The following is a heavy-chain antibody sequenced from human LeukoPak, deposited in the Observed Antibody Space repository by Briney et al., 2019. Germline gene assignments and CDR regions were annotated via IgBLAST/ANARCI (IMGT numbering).Heavy chain of an antibody. CDR1: GFTFTRHG. CDR2: IWYDGSDK. Sequence: GRSLRLSCSASGFTFTRHGMHWVRQAPGKGLEWVAVIWYDGSDKYYTDSVKGRFTISRDNSKNTLYLQMNSLRVEDTAVYYCVRGTGYWGQGTLVTVSS. V-gene: IGHV3-33*01. CDR3: VRGTGY. J-gene: IGHJ4*02.